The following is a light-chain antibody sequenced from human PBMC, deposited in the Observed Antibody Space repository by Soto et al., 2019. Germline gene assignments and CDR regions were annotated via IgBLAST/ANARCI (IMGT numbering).Light chain of an antibody. Sequence: DIQMTQSPSTLSASVGDRVTITCRASQSISGWLAWYQQKPGKAPNLLIHDASSLESGVPSRFSGSGSGTEFTLTISSLQPDDFATYYCQQYNSYSPTFGQGTKVDI. CDR1: QSISGW. CDR2: DAS. V-gene: IGKV1-5*01. J-gene: IGKJ1*01. CDR3: QQYNSYSPT.